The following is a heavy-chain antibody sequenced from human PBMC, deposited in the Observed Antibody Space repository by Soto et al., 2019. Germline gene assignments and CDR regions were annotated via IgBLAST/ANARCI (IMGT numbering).Heavy chain of an antibody. CDR2: IHYSGSS. Sequence: QLQPQESGPGLVKPSETLSLTCTVSGGSISSSNYYWGWIRQPPGKGLEWIGRIHYSGSSYYNSSLKSRVTISVDTSRNQFSLRLTSVTAADTAVYYCATLPHYGDPKAGFWGQGTLVTVSS. CDR1: GGSISSSNYY. CDR3: ATLPHYGDPKAGF. D-gene: IGHD4-17*01. V-gene: IGHV4-39*01. J-gene: IGHJ4*02.